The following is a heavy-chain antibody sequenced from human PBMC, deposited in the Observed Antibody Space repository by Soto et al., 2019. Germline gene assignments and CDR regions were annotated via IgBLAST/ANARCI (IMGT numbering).Heavy chain of an antibody. CDR3: ARGSPPTFDY. CDR1: GYTFSNYA. Sequence: ASVKVSCKASGYTFSNYAIHWVRQAPGQRLEWMGWINAGNGNTKSSQKFQGRVTITRDTSASTAYMELSSLRSEDTAVYYCARGSPPTFDYRAQRTPVTVSS. D-gene: IGHD1-26*01. J-gene: IGHJ4*02. V-gene: IGHV1-3*01. CDR2: INAGNGNT.